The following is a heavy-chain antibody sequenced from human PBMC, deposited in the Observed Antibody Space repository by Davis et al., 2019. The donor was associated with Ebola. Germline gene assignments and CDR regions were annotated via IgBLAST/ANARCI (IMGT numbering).Heavy chain of an antibody. CDR2: INQDGRET. CDR3: TIIAVAGTFLSY. CDR1: GFSYGDYW. D-gene: IGHD6-19*01. Sequence: GGSLRLSCAASGFSYGDYWMNWVRQAPGKGLEWVANINQDGRETYYVDSVKGRFTISRDDSKNTAYLQMNSLKTEDTAVYYCTIIAVAGTFLSYWGQGTLVTVSS. V-gene: IGHV3-7*03. J-gene: IGHJ4*02.